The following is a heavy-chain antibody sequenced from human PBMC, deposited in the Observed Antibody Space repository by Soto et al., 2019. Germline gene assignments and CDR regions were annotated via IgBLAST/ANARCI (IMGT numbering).Heavy chain of an antibody. V-gene: IGHV1-69*01. CDR2: IIPIFGTA. CDR1: GGTFSSYA. J-gene: IGHJ6*02. D-gene: IGHD2-2*02. Sequence: QVQLVQSGAEVKKPGSSVKVSCKASGGTFSSYAINWVRQAPGQGLEWMGGIIPIFGTANYAQKFQGRVTITADESTSTAYMELSSLRSEDTAVYYCARVPMGVVPATIASNYYYYGMDVWGQGTTVTVSS. CDR3: ARVPMGVVPATIASNYYYYGMDV.